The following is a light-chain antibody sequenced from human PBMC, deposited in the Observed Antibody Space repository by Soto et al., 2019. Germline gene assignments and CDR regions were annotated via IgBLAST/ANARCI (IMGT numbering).Light chain of an antibody. CDR1: SSDVGNYNY. Sequence: QSVLTQPRSVSGSPGQSVTISCTGTSSDVGNYNYVSWYQQHPGKAPKFMMYDVNKRPSGVPDRLSGSKSGNTASLTISGLQAEDEADYYCCSYAGSDTYVLFGGGTKLTVL. J-gene: IGLJ2*01. CDR3: CSYAGSDTYVL. CDR2: DVN. V-gene: IGLV2-11*01.